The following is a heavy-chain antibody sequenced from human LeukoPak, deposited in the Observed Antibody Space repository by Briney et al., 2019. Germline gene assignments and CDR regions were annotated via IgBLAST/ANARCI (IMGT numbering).Heavy chain of an antibody. D-gene: IGHD5-18*01. V-gene: IGHV1-69*04. CDR3: ARVGRGSGGYSYGVRDLDY. CDR2: IIPILGIA. CDR1: GGTFSSYA. Sequence: ASVKVSCKASGGTFSSYAISWVRQAPGQGLEWMGRIIPILGIANYAQKSQGRVTITADKSTSTAYMELSSLRSEDTAVYYCARVGRGSGGYSYGVRDLDYWGQGTLVTVSS. J-gene: IGHJ4*02.